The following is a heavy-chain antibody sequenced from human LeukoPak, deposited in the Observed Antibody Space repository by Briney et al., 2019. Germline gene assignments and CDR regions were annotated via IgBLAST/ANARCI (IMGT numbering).Heavy chain of an antibody. CDR1: GFTFSSYG. CDR3: AKGRDSSSYFDY. J-gene: IGHJ4*02. D-gene: IGHD6-6*01. V-gene: IGHV3-30*02. CDR2: IRYDGSNK. Sequence: GGSLRLSCAASGFTFSSYGMHWVRQAPGKGLEWVAFIRYDGSNKYYADSVKGRFTISRDNSKNTLYLQMNSLRAEDTAVYYCAKGRDSSSYFDYWGQGTLVTVSS.